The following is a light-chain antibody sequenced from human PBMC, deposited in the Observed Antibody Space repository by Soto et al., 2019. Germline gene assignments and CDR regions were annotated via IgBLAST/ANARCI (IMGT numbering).Light chain of an antibody. CDR1: SGHSSYI. CDR3: ETWDFNTRV. Sequence: QPVLTQSSSASASLGSSVKLTCTLSSGHSSYIIAWHQQQPGKAPRYLMKLEGSGSYNKGSGVPDRFSGSSSGADRYLTISTLQFEDEADYYCETWDFNTRVFGGGTKLT. J-gene: IGLJ3*02. V-gene: IGLV4-60*02. CDR2: LEGSGSY.